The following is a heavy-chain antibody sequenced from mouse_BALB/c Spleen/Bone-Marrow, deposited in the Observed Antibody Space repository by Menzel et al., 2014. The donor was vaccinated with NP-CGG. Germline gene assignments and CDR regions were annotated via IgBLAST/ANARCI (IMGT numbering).Heavy chain of an antibody. CDR1: GFTFNTYA. CDR2: IRSKSNNYAT. D-gene: IGHD6-1*01. V-gene: IGHV10-1*02. CDR3: VTSTYFDV. Sequence: EVQVVESGGGLVQPKGSLKLSCAASGFTFNTYAMNWVRQAPGKGLEWVARIRSKSNNYATYYADSVKDRFTISRDDSQSMLYLQMNNLKTEDTAVYYCVTSTYFDVWGAGTTVTVSS. J-gene: IGHJ1*01.